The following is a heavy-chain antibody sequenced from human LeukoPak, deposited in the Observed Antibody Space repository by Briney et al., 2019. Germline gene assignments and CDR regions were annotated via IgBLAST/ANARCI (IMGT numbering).Heavy chain of an antibody. J-gene: IGHJ4*02. D-gene: IGHD6-13*01. CDR3: AKGTRTTPGTSFDY. V-gene: IGHV3-23*01. Sequence: GGSLRLSCAASGFTFSSYAMSRVRQAPGKGLEWVSSISGSGGDTYYADSVKGRFTISRDNSKNTLYLQMNSLRAEDTAVHYCAKGTRTTPGTSFDYWGQGSLVSVAS. CDR2: ISGSGGDT. CDR1: GFTFSSYA.